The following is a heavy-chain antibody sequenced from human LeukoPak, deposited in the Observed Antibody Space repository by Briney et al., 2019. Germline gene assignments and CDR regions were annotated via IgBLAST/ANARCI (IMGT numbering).Heavy chain of an antibody. Sequence: SGTLSLTCAVYGGSFSGYYWSWIRQPPGKGLEWIGEINHSGSTNYNPSLKSRVTISVDTSKNQFSLKLSSVTAADTAVYHCARGVWPVDYWGQGTLVTVSS. J-gene: IGHJ4*02. CDR3: ARGVWPVDY. CDR2: INHSGST. CDR1: GGSFSGYY. D-gene: IGHD2-8*01. V-gene: IGHV4-34*01.